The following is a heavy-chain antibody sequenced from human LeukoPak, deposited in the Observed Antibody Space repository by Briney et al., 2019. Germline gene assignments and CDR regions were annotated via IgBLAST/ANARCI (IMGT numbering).Heavy chain of an antibody. V-gene: IGHV3-23*01. J-gene: IGHJ4*02. CDR2: ISGSGGST. Sequence: GGSLRLSCAASGFTFSSYAMSWVRQAPGTGLEWVSAISGSGGSTYYADSVKGRFTISRDNSKNTLYLQMNSLRAEDTAVYYCAKDRGSSSRGLDYWGQGTLVTVSS. D-gene: IGHD6-6*01. CDR1: GFTFSSYA. CDR3: AKDRGSSSRGLDY.